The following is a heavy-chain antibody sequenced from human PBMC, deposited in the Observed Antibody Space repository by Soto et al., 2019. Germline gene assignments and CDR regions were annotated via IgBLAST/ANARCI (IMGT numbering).Heavy chain of an antibody. CDR2: INHSGST. CDR1: GGSFSGYY. J-gene: IGHJ4*02. V-gene: IGHV4-34*01. D-gene: IGHD1-7*01. CDR3: ARARSPESRSKLRGYFDY. Sequence: SETLSLTCAVYGGSFSGYYWSWIRQPSGKGLEWIGEINHSGSTNYNPSLKSRVTISVDTSKNQFSLKLSSVTAADTAVYYCARARSPESRSKLRGYFDYWGQGTLVTVSS.